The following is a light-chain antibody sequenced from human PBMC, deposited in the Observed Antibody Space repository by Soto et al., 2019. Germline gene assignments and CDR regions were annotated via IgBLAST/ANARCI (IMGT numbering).Light chain of an antibody. CDR2: GVS. V-gene: IGKV3-15*01. CDR1: QSVAGH. CDR3: QPSTTWPPLP. Sequence: EIVMTQSPATLSVSPGETATLSCRASQSVAGHLAWYQQKPGQPPRLLVYGVSTRATGVPARFSCRGSETVGSLTIIRLPPEDCSLYCRQPSTTWPPLPFGVGTNVEIK. J-gene: IGKJ4*01.